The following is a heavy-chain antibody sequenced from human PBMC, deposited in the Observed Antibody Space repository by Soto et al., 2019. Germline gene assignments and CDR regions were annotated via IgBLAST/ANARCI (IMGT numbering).Heavy chain of an antibody. J-gene: IGHJ4*02. V-gene: IGHV1-18*01. CDR2: ISPYNGNT. CDR3: ARDIVVVPAATPSFVDY. CDR1: GYTFNSYG. D-gene: IGHD2-2*02. Sequence: ASVKVSCKTSGYTFNSYGISWLRQAPGQGLEWMGWISPYNGNTNYAHEFQGRVTMTTDTSTSTAYMEVRSLRSDDTAVYYCARDIVVVPAATPSFVDYWGQGTLVTVSS.